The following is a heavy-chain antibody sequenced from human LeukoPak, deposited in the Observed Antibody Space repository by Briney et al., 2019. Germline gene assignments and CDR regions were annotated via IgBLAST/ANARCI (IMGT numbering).Heavy chain of an antibody. D-gene: IGHD3-16*01. Sequence: GGSLRLSCAASGFSFSDYGMHWVRQAPGKGLEWVAFIRYDGSNEYYADSVKGRFTISRDNSKNTLYLQMNSLRAEDTAVYYCARTPMTYYDYVWGSYYYPADLDYWGQGTLVTVSS. CDR1: GFSFSDYG. J-gene: IGHJ4*02. CDR2: IRYDGSNE. CDR3: ARTPMTYYDYVWGSYYYPADLDY. V-gene: IGHV3-30*02.